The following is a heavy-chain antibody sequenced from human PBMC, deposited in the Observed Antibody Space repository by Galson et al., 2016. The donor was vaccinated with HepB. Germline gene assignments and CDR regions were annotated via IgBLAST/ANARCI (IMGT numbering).Heavy chain of an antibody. Sequence: LRLSCAASGFSFTDARMNWVRQAPGKGLEWVGRLKSKADGGTADYAAPVKGRFTISRDDSKKTLYLQMNSLKTEDTAVYYCTTELITHFRVLWGGMDVWGRGTAVTVSS. J-gene: IGHJ6*04. CDR1: GFSFTDAR. CDR2: LKSKADGGTA. D-gene: IGHD3-3*02. V-gene: IGHV3-15*07. CDR3: TTELITHFRVLWGGMDV.